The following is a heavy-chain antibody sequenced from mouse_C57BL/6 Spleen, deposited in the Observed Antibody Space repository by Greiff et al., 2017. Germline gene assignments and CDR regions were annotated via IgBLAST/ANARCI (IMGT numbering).Heavy chain of an antibody. V-gene: IGHV1-26*01. D-gene: IGHD1-1*01. J-gene: IGHJ1*03. CDR3: AKVTTVVANWYFDV. CDR1: GYTFTDYY. Sequence: VQLQQSGPELVKPGASVKISCKASGYTFTDYYMNWVKQSHGKSLEWIGDINPNNGGTSYKQKFKGKATLTVDKSYITAYMELRSLTSEDSAVYYCAKVTTVVANWYFDVWGTGITVTVSS. CDR2: INPNNGGT.